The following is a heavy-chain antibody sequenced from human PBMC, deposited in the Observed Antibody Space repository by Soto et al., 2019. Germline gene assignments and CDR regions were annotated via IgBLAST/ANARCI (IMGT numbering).Heavy chain of an antibody. CDR2: INHSGST. CDR1: GGSFSGYY. Sequence: SSETLSLTCAVYGGSFSGYYWSWIRQPPGKGLEWIGEINHSGSTNYNPSLKSRVTISVDTSKNQFSLKLSSVTAADTAVYYCARSSGYLRSWFDPWGQGTLVTVSS. J-gene: IGHJ5*02. D-gene: IGHD3-22*01. V-gene: IGHV4-34*01. CDR3: ARSSGYLRSWFDP.